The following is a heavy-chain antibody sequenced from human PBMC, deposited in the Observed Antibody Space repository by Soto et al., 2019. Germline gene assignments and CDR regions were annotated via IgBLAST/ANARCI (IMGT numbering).Heavy chain of an antibody. D-gene: IGHD5-12*01. V-gene: IGHV3-66*01. CDR3: ARTRVATTWVPYFDY. J-gene: IGHJ4*02. CDR1: GFTVSSNY. CDR2: IYSGGST. Sequence: GGSLRLSCAASGFTVSSNYMSWVRQAPGKGLEWVSVIYSGGSTYYADSVKGRFTISRDNSKNTLYLQMNSLRAEDTAVYYCARTRVATTWVPYFDYWGQGTLVTVSS.